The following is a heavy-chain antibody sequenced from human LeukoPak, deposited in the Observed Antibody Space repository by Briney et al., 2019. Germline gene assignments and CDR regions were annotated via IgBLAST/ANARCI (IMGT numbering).Heavy chain of an antibody. J-gene: IGHJ4*02. V-gene: IGHV3-30-3*01. CDR3: ARIGLGVSFGSGFDY. CDR1: GFSLRGYA. CDR2: ISYDGRDQ. D-gene: IGHD3-10*01. Sequence: GGSLRLSCVASGFSLRGYAVHWVRQAPGKGGLEWVTMISYDGRDQYYADSVKGRFTISRDDSKNTLFLQMNSLRVEDTAMSHCARIGLGVSFGSGFDYCGQGTLVTVTS.